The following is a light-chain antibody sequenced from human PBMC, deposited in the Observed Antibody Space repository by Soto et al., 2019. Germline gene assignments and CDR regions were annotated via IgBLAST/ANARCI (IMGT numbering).Light chain of an antibody. V-gene: IGKV1-39*01. J-gene: IGKJ2*01. CDR2: ASS. CDR1: QSIARF. CDR3: QQSNSTPYT. Sequence: DIQMTQSPSSLSASVGDRVTISCRASQSIARFLNWYQQKPGKAPKLLIYASSTLQGGVPSSFSGSGSGTDFTLTISSLQPDDVATYFCQQSNSTPYTFAQGTKLDIK.